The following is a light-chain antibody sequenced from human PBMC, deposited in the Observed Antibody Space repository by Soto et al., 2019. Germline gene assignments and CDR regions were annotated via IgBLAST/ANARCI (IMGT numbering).Light chain of an antibody. CDR3: HQYGIVPWT. V-gene: IGKV3-20*01. J-gene: IGKJ1*01. Sequence: EIVLTQSPGTLSLSPGERATLSCRASQSVNYLAWYQQKPGQAPRLLFYGASNRATGIPGRFSGSGSGTDFTLTISRMEPEDSAVYYCHQYGIVPWTFGQGTKVEIK. CDR2: GAS. CDR1: QSVNY.